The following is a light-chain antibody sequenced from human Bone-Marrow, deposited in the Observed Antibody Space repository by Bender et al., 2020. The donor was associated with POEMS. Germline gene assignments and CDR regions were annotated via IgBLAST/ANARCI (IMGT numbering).Light chain of an antibody. J-gene: IGLJ2*01. CDR1: SSDVGRYSF. Sequence: QSALTQPASVSGSPGQSVTISCTGTSSDVGRYSFVSWYQHHPGKAPKLMIYDVSTRPSGVPDRFSGSKSGNTASLTISGRQTEDEADYYCSSFTSTSIVVFGGGTTVTVL. CDR2: DVS. V-gene: IGLV2-14*03. CDR3: SSFTSTSIVV.